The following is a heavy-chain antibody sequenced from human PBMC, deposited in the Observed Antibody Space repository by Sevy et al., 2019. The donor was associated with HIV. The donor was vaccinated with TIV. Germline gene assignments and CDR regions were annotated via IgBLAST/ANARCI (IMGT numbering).Heavy chain of an antibody. D-gene: IGHD2-21*02. Sequence: ALRLSCAASGFTFSSYALHWVRQAPGKGLEWVAVISYDDGSNRNYADSVKGRFTISRDNSKNTVYLQMNGLRPEDTAVYYCARDSGYCGGDCYGPGGYWGQGTLVTVSS. CDR2: ISYDDGSNR. J-gene: IGHJ4*02. CDR3: ARDSGYCGGDCYGPGGY. V-gene: IGHV3-30-3*01. CDR1: GFTFSSYA.